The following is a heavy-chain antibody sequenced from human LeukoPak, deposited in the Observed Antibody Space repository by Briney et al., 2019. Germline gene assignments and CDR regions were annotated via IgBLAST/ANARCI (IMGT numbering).Heavy chain of an antibody. V-gene: IGHV1-46*01. J-gene: IGHJ5*02. D-gene: IGHD1-20*01. CDR3: ARGVPDNSAAKANNWFDP. Sequence: GASVKVSCMASGYTFTSYYMHWGRQAPGQGLEWMGLINPGGGSTNYAQKCQGRVTTTRDTATITVYMELSSLRSEDTAVYYCARGVPDNSAAKANNWFDPWGQGTLVTVSS. CDR2: INPGGGST. CDR1: GYTFTSYY.